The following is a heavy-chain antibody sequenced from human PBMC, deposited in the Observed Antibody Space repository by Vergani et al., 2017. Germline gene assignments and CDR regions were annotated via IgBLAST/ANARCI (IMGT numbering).Heavy chain of an antibody. Sequence: QVKLQESGPGLLKPSQTLSLTCTVSGGSITSGSFYWTWIRQTAERRLEWMGRVYPSGTTNYNPSLNGRVTIFVDKSKNLLSLRLNSVTAADTAVYYCARGETRTDWFDPWGQGTLVTVSS. CDR3: ARGETRTDWFDP. J-gene: IGHJ5*02. CDR2: VYPSGTT. CDR1: GGSITSGSFY. V-gene: IGHV4-61*02. D-gene: IGHD3/OR15-3a*01.